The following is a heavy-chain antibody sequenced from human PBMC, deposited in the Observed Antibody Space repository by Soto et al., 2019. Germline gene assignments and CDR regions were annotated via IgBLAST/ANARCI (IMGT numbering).Heavy chain of an antibody. V-gene: IGHV3-7*04. Sequence: PGGSLSLSCAASGFTFSNYWMSWFRQAPGKGLERVANIKQDGSEKYYVDLVKGRFSSSRDNAKNVLYLQMNSLRAEDTAVYYCARDSGLEEKDNSSYYNNWLEPWGKGTLITVS. D-gene: IGHD3-22*01. CDR2: IKQDGSEK. CDR1: GFTFSNYW. CDR3: ARDSGLEEKDNSSYYNNWLEP. J-gene: IGHJ5*02.